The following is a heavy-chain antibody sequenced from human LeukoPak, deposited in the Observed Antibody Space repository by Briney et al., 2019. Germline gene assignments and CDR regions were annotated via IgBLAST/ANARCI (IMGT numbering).Heavy chain of an antibody. Sequence: SVKVSCKAPGDTFSSYAISWVRQALGQGIEWMGRIIPILGIAKYAQKFQGRVTITADKSTSTAYMELSSLRSEDTAVYYCARDALLRFLEWSQYYYYGMDVWGQGTTVTVSS. J-gene: IGHJ6*02. D-gene: IGHD3-3*01. CDR2: IIPILGIA. CDR1: GDTFSSYA. V-gene: IGHV1-69*04. CDR3: ARDALLRFLEWSQYYYYGMDV.